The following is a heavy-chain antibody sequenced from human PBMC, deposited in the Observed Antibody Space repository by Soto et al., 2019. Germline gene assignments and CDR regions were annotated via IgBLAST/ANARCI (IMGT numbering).Heavy chain of an antibody. CDR3: ARFLVRRNVYYYGMDV. J-gene: IGHJ6*02. CDR2: MNPNSGNT. CDR1: GYTFTSYD. D-gene: IGHD2-2*01. V-gene: IGHV1-8*01. Sequence: ASVKVSCKASGYTFTSYDINWVRQATGQGLEWMGWMNPNSGNTGYAQKFQGRVTMTRNTSISTAYMELSSLRSEDTAVYYCARFLVRRNVYYYGMDVWGQGTTVTVSS.